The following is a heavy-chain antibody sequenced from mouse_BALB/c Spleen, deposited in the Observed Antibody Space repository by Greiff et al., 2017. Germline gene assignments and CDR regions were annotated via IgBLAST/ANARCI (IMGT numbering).Heavy chain of an antibody. CDR3: ARSGDYYGSSYVRYAMDY. D-gene: IGHD1-1*01. J-gene: IGHJ4*01. CDR1: GYAFSSYW. CDR2: IYPGDGDT. V-gene: IGHV1-80*01. Sequence: QVQLKESGAELVRPGSSVKISCKASGYAFSSYWMNWVKQRPGQGLEWIGQIYPGDGDTNYNGKFKGKATLTADKSSSTAYMQLSSLTSEDSAVYFCARSGDYYGSSYVRYAMDYWGQGTSVTVSS.